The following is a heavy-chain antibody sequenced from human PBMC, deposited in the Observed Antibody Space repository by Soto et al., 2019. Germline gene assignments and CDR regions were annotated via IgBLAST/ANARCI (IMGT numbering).Heavy chain of an antibody. D-gene: IGHD2-2*02. J-gene: IGHJ3*02. CDR3: ARHGISGSAAIDFAFDI. CDR1: GGSISSSSYY. CDR2: IYYSGST. Sequence: SETLSLTCTVSGGSISSSSYYWGWIRQPPGKGLEWIGSIYYSGSTYYNPSLKSRVTISVDTSKNQFSLKLSSVTAADTAVYYCARHGISGSAAIDFAFDIWGQGTMVTVSS. V-gene: IGHV4-39*01.